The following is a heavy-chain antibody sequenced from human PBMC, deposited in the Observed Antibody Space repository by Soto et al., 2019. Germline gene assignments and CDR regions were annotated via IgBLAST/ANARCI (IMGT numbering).Heavy chain of an antibody. D-gene: IGHD2-8*01. Sequence: LKVCCQASGYTFTSYGIIWVRHDPGQGLEWMGRISAYNGNTNYAQKLQGRVTMTTDTSTSTAYMELRSLRSDDTAVYYCARDVIGHCTNGVCPHYYYYGMDVWGQGTTVTVSS. V-gene: IGHV1-18*01. CDR3: ARDVIGHCTNGVCPHYYYYGMDV. J-gene: IGHJ6*02. CDR2: ISAYNGNT. CDR1: GYTFTSYG.